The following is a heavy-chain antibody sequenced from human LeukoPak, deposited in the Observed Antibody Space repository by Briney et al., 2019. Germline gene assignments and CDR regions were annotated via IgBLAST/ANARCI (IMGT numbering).Heavy chain of an antibody. V-gene: IGHV4-61*01. Sequence: SETLSLTCTVSGGSVNSGSYYWSWIRQPPGKGLEWIGYIYYTGTTNYNPSLKSRVTISVDTSKNQFSLKLSSVTAADTAVYYCARGGWRLDYWGQGTLVTVSS. D-gene: IGHD2-15*01. CDR1: GGSVNSGSYY. CDR3: ARGGWRLDY. CDR2: IYYTGTT. J-gene: IGHJ4*02.